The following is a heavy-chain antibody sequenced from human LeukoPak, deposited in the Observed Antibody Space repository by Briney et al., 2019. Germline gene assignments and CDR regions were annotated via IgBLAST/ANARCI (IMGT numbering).Heavy chain of an antibody. Sequence: PGGSLRLSCAASGFTFSSYEMNWVRQAPGKGLEWVSYISSSGSTIYYADSVKGRFTISRDNAKNSLYLQMNSLRAGDTAVYYCARDGQPGIQLWLANYYYYYMDVWGKGTTVTVSS. D-gene: IGHD5-18*01. V-gene: IGHV3-48*03. CDR2: ISSSGSTI. CDR3: ARDGQPGIQLWLANYYYYYMDV. CDR1: GFTFSSYE. J-gene: IGHJ6*03.